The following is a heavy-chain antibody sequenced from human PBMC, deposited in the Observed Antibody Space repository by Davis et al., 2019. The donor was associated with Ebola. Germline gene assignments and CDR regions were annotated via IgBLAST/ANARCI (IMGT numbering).Heavy chain of an antibody. D-gene: IGHD6-19*01. Sequence: SETLSLTCTVFGGSISSSSYYWGWTRQPPGKGLEWIGSIYYSGSTYYNPSLKSRVTISVDTSKNQFSLKLSSVTAADTAVYYCARQWLPYYFDYWGQGTLVTVSS. CDR3: ARQWLPYYFDY. J-gene: IGHJ4*02. V-gene: IGHV4-39*01. CDR1: GGSISSSSYY. CDR2: IYYSGST.